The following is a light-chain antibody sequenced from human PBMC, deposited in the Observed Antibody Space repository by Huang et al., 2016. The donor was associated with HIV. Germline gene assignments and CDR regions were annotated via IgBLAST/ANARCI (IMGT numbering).Light chain of an antibody. J-gene: IGKJ4*01. CDR2: AAS. CDR1: QTSNNY. V-gene: IGKV3-11*01. Sequence: EIVLTQSPATLSLSPGERATLACKASQTSNNYLGWYQPKPGRAPRLRIYAASNRAPGIPAIFSCSGSGTDFTLTVSGLEPEDSAVYYCQQRSNLLTFGGGTKVEIK. CDR3: QQRSNLLT.